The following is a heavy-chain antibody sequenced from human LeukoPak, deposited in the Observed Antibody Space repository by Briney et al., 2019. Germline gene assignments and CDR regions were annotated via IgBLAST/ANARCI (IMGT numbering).Heavy chain of an antibody. Sequence: SETLSLTCSVSGVSVSSANYYWSWVRQPPGKGLEWIGYIYYSGSTTYNPSLKSRVTISVDTSKNQFSLKLTSVTAADTGVYYCVRHPRGGPYFDYWGQGTLVTVSS. J-gene: IGHJ4*02. CDR3: VRHPRGGPYFDY. CDR2: IYYSGST. D-gene: IGHD3-16*01. CDR1: GVSVSSANYY. V-gene: IGHV4-61*01.